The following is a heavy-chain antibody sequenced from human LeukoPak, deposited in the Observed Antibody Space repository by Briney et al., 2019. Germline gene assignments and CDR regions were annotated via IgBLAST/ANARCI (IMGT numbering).Heavy chain of an antibody. V-gene: IGHV3-13*01. CDR3: AREYYDSSGYQYYFDY. Sequence: GGSLRLSCAASGFTFSSYDMHWVRQATGKGLEWVSAIGTAGDTYYPGSVKGRFTISRENAKNSLYLQMNSLRAGDTAVYYCAREYYDSSGYQYYFDYWGQGTLVTVSS. CDR2: IGTAGDT. CDR1: GFTFSSYD. J-gene: IGHJ4*02. D-gene: IGHD3-22*01.